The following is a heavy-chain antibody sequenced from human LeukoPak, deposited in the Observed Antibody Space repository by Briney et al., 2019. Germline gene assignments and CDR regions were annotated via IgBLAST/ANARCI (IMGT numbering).Heavy chain of an antibody. D-gene: IGHD3-10*01. CDR2: IYYSGST. CDR1: GGSISSSSYY. CDR3: ARVSSLIIASPPHFDY. Sequence: SETLSLTCTVSGGSISSSSYYWGWIRQPPGKGLEWIGSIYYSGSTYYNPSLKSRVTISVDTSKNQFSLNLSSVTAADTAVYYCARVSSLIIASPPHFDYWGQGTLVTVSS. V-gene: IGHV4-39*07. J-gene: IGHJ4*02.